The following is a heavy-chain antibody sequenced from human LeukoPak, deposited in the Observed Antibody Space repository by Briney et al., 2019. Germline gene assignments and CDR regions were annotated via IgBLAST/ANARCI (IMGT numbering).Heavy chain of an antibody. J-gene: IGHJ3*02. D-gene: IGHD2-2*01. CDR3: VKSNSRYQPWTLDI. CDR2: IDHSGST. CDR1: GGSFSGYC. Sequence: SETLSLTCAVYGGSFSGYCWSRIRQPPGKGLEWIGEIDHSGSTNYNPSLKSRVTISVDTSNNQLSLKVNSVTAADTAMYYCVKSNSRYQPWTLDIWGRGTMVTVSS. V-gene: IGHV4-34*01.